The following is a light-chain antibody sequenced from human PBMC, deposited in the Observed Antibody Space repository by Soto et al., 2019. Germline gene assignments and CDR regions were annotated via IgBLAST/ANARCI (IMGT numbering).Light chain of an antibody. Sequence: EIVLTQSPATLSLSPGERATLSCRASQSVSSYLAWYQQKPGQAPRLLLYDASNRATGIPARFSGSGSGTDFTLTISSLEPEDSAVYYCQQRSNWPPTFGQGNKLEIK. CDR3: QQRSNWPPT. CDR2: DAS. CDR1: QSVSSY. V-gene: IGKV3-11*01. J-gene: IGKJ2*01.